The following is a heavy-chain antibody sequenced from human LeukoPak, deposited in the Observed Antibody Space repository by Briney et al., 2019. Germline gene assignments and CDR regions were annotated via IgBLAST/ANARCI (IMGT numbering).Heavy chain of an antibody. CDR2: FNPENGNT. CDR3: AREHSSSWDQFDY. D-gene: IGHD6-13*01. J-gene: IGHJ4*02. CDR1: GYKLLELS. Sequence: ASVKVSCKVSGYKLLELSMHWVRQAPGQGLEWMGRFNPENGNTNYAQKVQGRVTMTADTSTSTSYMELRSLRSDDTAVYYCAREHSSSWDQFDYWGQGTLVTVSS. V-gene: IGHV1-24*01.